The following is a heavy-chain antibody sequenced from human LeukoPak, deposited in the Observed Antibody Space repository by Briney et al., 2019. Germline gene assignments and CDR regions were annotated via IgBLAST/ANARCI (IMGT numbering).Heavy chain of an antibody. Sequence: PGGSLRLSCAASGFTFSSYAMNWARQAPGKGLEWVSAICSNDNNTYYANSVKGRFTISRDNSKNTLSLQLNSLRAEDTAVYYCAKGTSSSCYSAPNYWGQGTLVTVSS. CDR3: AKGTSSSCYSAPNY. D-gene: IGHD2-15*01. J-gene: IGHJ4*02. V-gene: IGHV3-23*01. CDR1: GFTFSSYA. CDR2: ICSNDNNT.